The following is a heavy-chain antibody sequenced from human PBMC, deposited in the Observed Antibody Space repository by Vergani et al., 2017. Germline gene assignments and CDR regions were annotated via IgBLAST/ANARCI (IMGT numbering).Heavy chain of an antibody. D-gene: IGHD5-24*01. Sequence: QVQLVESGGGLVKPGGSLRLSCAASGFTFSDYYLSWIRQAPGKGLEWVSYISSSSSYTNYADSVKGRFTISRDNAKNSLYLQMNSLRAEDTAVYYCARFGDGYNSPDYWGQGTLVTVAS. V-gene: IGHV3-11*05. J-gene: IGHJ4*02. CDR1: GFTFSDYY. CDR2: ISSSSSYT. CDR3: ARFGDGYNSPDY.